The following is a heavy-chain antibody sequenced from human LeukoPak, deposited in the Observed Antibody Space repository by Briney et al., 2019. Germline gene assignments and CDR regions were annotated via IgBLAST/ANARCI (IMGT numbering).Heavy chain of an antibody. J-gene: IGHJ3*02. Sequence: PSETLSLTCSVSGGSISSYYWSWIRQPPGEGLEWIGYINYSGSTNYNSSLKSRVTISVDTSKNQFSLKLTSVTAADTAVYYCARLPTIWGQGTMVTVSS. CDR2: INYSGST. V-gene: IGHV4-59*01. CDR3: ARLPTI. CDR1: GGSISSYY.